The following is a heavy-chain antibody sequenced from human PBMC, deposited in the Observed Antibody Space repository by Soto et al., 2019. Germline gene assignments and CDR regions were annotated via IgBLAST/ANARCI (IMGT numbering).Heavy chain of an antibody. Sequence: SETLSLTCTVSGGSVSSGSYYWRWIRQPPGKGLEWIGYIYYSGSTNYNPSLKSRVTISVDTSKNQFSLKLSSVTAADTAVYYCERDPAYYDFSSGYYTHFYGMDVWGQGTTVTVSS. D-gene: IGHD3-3*01. J-gene: IGHJ6*02. V-gene: IGHV4-61*01. CDR3: ERDPAYYDFSSGYYTHFYGMDV. CDR2: IYYSGST. CDR1: GGSVSSGSYY.